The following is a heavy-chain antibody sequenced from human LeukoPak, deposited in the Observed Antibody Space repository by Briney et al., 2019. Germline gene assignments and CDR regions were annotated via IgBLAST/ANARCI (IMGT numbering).Heavy chain of an antibody. CDR1: GFTFDDYA. D-gene: IGHD1-1*01. CDR3: AKDMVDWNRGALDI. Sequence: PGGSLRLSCAASGFTFDDYAMHWVRQVPGKGLEWVSVMSGSGDTTHYADSVKGGFTISRDNAKNTLYLHMNSLRAEDTALYYCAKDMVDWNRGALDIWGQGTMVTVSS. V-gene: IGHV3-23*01. CDR2: MSGSGDTT. J-gene: IGHJ3*02.